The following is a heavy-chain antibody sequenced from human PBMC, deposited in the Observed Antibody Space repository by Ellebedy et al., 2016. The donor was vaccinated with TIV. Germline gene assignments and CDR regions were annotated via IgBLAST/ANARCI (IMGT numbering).Heavy chain of an antibody. D-gene: IGHD3-16*02. CDR2: IRDSGDTT. CDR3: ARSFSPRSIDMAFDY. V-gene: IGHV3-23*01. J-gene: IGHJ4*02. CDR1: GFAFSTYA. Sequence: GGSLRLSXAASGFAFSTYAMTWVRQAPGKGLEWVSSIRDSGDTTYYADSVKGRFTISRDNSNNILYLQMNSLRADDTAEYYCARSFSPRSIDMAFDYWGQGTLLTVSS.